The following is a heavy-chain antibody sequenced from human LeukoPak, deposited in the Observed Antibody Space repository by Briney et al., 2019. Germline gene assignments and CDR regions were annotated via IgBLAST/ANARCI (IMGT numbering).Heavy chain of an antibody. CDR1: GGSISSSSYY. J-gene: IGHJ5*02. V-gene: IGHV4-39*07. CDR3: ARDCSPLTSCAVGCFDP. CDR2: IYYSGST. Sequence: SETLSLTCTVSGGSISSSSYYWGWIRQPPGKGLEWIGSIYYSGSTYYNPSLKSRVTISVDTSKNQFSLKLSSVTAADTAVYYCARDCSPLTSCAVGCFDPWGQGTLVTVSS. D-gene: IGHD2-2*01.